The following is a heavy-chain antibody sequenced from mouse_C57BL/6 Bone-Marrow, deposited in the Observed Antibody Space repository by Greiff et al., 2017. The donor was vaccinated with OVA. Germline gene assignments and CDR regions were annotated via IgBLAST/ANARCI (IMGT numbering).Heavy chain of an antibody. CDR2: ISNGGGST. J-gene: IGHJ4*01. V-gene: IGHV5-12*01. CDR1: GFTFSDYY. CDR3: ARDGYFLYAMDY. Sequence: EVQRVESGGGLVQPGGSLKLSCAASGFTFSDYYMYWVRQTPEKRLEWVAYISNGGGSTYYPDTVKGRFTISRDNAKNTLYLQMSRLKSEDTAMYYCARDGYFLYAMDYWGQGTSVTVSS. D-gene: IGHD2-3*01.